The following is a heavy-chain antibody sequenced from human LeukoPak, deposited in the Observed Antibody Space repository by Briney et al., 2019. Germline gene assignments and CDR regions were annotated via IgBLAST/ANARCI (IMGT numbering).Heavy chain of an antibody. D-gene: IGHD4-17*01. Sequence: GGSLRLSCAASGFTFSRYWMSWVRQAPRKGLEWVANIKQDGSETYYVDSMKGRFTISRDNAKNSLYLQMNSLRAEDTAVYYCAKDRPYGDYPQWFDPWGQGTLVTVSS. CDR3: AKDRPYGDYPQWFDP. J-gene: IGHJ5*02. CDR2: IKQDGSET. CDR1: GFTFSRYW. V-gene: IGHV3-7*03.